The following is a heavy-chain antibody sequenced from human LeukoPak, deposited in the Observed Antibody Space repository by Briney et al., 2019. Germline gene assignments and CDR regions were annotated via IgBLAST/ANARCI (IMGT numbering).Heavy chain of an antibody. CDR2: ISAYNGNT. D-gene: IGHD2-2*01. V-gene: IGHV1-18*04. CDR3: ARDDIVVVPAAMGFDC. CDR1: GYTFTSYG. J-gene: IGHJ4*02. Sequence: ASVNVSFKASGYTFTSYGICWVRQAPGQGLEGMGFISAYNGNTHYAQKLQGRVTMTTDTSTSTAYMELRSLRSDDTAVYYCARDDIVVVPAAMGFDCWGQGTLVTVSS.